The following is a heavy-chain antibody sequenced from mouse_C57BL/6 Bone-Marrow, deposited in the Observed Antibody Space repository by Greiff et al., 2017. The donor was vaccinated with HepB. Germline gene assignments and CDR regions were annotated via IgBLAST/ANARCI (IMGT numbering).Heavy chain of an antibody. Sequence: EVQLQQSGAELVRPGASVKLSCTASGFNIKEDHMHWVKQRPEQGLEWIGWIDPENGDTEYASKVQGKATITADTSSNTAYLQLSSLTSEDTAVYYCTTETAQAYYFDYWGQGTTLTVSS. V-gene: IGHV14-4*01. J-gene: IGHJ2*01. D-gene: IGHD3-2*02. CDR3: TTETAQAYYFDY. CDR1: GFNIKEDH. CDR2: IDPENGDT.